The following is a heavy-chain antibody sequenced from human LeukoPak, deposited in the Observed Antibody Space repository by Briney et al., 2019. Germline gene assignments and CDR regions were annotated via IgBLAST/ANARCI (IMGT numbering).Heavy chain of an antibody. J-gene: IGHJ4*02. CDR2: INPNSGGT. V-gene: IGHV1-2*06. CDR1: GYTFTGYY. Sequence: SVKVSCKASGYTFTGYYMHWVRQAPGQGLEWMGRINPNSGGTNYAQKFQGRVTMTRDTSISTAYMELSRLRSDDTAVYYCATSSIAVAGTEGSDYWGQGTLVTVSS. D-gene: IGHD6-19*01. CDR3: ATSSIAVAGTEGSDY.